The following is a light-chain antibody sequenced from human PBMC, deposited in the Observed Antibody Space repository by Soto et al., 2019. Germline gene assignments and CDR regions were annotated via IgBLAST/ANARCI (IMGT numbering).Light chain of an antibody. CDR1: QSVSSY. CDR3: QQVNNYPLT. Sequence: EIVLTQSPATLSLSPGERATLSCRASQSVSSYLAWYQQKPGQAPRLLIYGASNRATGIPARFSGSGSGTDFTLTISSLQPEDFATYYCQQVNNYPLTFGGGTKVDI. V-gene: IGKV3-11*01. J-gene: IGKJ4*01. CDR2: GAS.